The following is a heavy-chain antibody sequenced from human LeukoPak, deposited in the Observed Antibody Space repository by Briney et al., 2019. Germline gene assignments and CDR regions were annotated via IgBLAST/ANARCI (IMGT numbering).Heavy chain of an antibody. V-gene: IGHV4-39*01. CDR1: GGSISSSAYY. CDR2: VYYSGST. CDR3: ARHSFYYDYYIDV. Sequence: SETLSLTCTVSGGSISSSAYYWGWIRQSPGKGLEWIGDVYYSGSTFYNPSLMSRVTISADTSMNQFSLKLSSVTAADTAVYYCARHSFYYDYYIDVWGKGTTVIVSS. J-gene: IGHJ6*03.